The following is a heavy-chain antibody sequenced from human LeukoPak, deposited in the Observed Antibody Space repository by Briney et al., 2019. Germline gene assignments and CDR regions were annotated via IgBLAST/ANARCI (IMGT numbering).Heavy chain of an antibody. Sequence: SVKVSCKASGGTFSSYAISWVRQAPGQGLEWMGRIIPILGIANYAQKFQGRVTITADKSTSTAYMELSSLRSEDTAVYYRARLISRGVFDYWGQGTLDTVSS. V-gene: IGHV1-69*04. D-gene: IGHD3-10*01. CDR1: GGTFSSYA. CDR2: IIPILGIA. CDR3: ARLISRGVFDY. J-gene: IGHJ4*02.